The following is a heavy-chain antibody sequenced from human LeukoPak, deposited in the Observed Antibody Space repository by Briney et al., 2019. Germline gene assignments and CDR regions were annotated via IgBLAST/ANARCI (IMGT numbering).Heavy chain of an antibody. D-gene: IGHD6-19*01. CDR1: GFTFSNYA. J-gene: IGHJ4*02. Sequence: PGGSLRLSCAASGFTFSNYAMRWVRQAPEKGLEWVSAISGSGGSTSYADSVKGRFTISRDYSKNTLYLQMNSLRADDTAVYYCAKPHISGWFYFDSWGQGTLVTVSS. CDR2: ISGSGGST. CDR3: AKPHISGWFYFDS. V-gene: IGHV3-23*01.